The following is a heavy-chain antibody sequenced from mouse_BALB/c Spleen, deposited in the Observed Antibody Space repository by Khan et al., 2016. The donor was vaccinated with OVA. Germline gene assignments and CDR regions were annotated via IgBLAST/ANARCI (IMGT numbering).Heavy chain of an antibody. V-gene: IGHV5-9-3*01. D-gene: IGHD1-1*01. CDR1: GFTFSSFA. CDR3: ARHNYGPFAY. CDR2: INTGGDYT. J-gene: IGHJ3*01. Sequence: EVELVESGGGLVKPGGPLKLSCAASGFTFSSFAMSWVRQTPEKRLEWVATINTGGDYTYYPDSVRGRFTISRDTAKNTLYLQMSRLRSEDTAMFYCARHNYGPFAYWGQGTLVTVST.